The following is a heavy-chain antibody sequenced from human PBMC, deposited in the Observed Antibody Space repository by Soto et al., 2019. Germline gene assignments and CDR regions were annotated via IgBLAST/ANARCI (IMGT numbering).Heavy chain of an antibody. CDR3: ATSLWFGTQPEI. D-gene: IGHD3-10*01. Sequence: SETLSLTCAVYGGSFSNNYWTWFRQPPGKGLEWIGEISPSGTTKYIPSRDSRGTITVDTSRKQFFLKVTAVSAADTAVYYCATSLWFGTQPEIWGPGTLVTVSS. CDR1: GGSFSNNY. CDR2: ISPSGTT. V-gene: IGHV4-34*01. J-gene: IGHJ4*02.